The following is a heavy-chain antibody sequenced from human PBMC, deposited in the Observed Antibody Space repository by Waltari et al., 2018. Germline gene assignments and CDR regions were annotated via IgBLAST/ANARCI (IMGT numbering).Heavy chain of an antibody. J-gene: IGHJ4*02. Sequence: QVQLQESGPGLVKPSQTLSLTCTVSGGSIRSGSYYWSWIRQPAGKGLEWIGRIYTSGSTNYNPSLKSRVTISVDTSKNQFSLKLSSVTAADTAVYYCASERGGYSSTSFDYWGQGTLVTVSS. CDR2: IYTSGST. V-gene: IGHV4-61*02. CDR1: GGSIRSGSYY. D-gene: IGHD5-18*01. CDR3: ASERGGYSSTSFDY.